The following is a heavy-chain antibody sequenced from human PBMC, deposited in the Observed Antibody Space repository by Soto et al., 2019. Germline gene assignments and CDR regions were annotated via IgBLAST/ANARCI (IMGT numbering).Heavy chain of an antibody. CDR2: ISHSGST. CDR3: ARWFDP. J-gene: IGHJ5*02. CDR1: GGSISSGGYS. V-gene: IGHV4-30-2*01. Sequence: KASETLSLTCTVSGGSISSGGYSWSWIRQPPGKGLEWIGYISHSGSTYYNPSLKSRVTISVDRSKNQFSLKLSSVTAADTAVYYCARWFDPWGQGTLVTVSS.